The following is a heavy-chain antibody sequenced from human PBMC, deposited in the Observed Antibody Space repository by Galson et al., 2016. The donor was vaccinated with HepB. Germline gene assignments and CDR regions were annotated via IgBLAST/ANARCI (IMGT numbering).Heavy chain of an antibody. CDR1: GFSFSLYD. CDR2: IGTAPGDT. D-gene: IGHD1-1*01. CDR3: ARGKSLLTMPWNYGLDV. V-gene: IGHV3-13*01. J-gene: IGHJ6*04. Sequence: SLRLSCAASGFSFSLYDMHWVRQVTGKGLEWVSAIGTAPGDTNYLDSVKGRFTISRENADNSLYLQMNDLRAGDTAVYYCARGKSLLTMPWNYGLDVWGKGTAVTVSS.